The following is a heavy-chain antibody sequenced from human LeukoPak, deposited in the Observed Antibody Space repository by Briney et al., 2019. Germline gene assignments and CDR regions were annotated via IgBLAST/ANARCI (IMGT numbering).Heavy chain of an antibody. CDR2: ISSGT. CDR3: AKQPILSGYYSSNYYYYGMDV. J-gene: IGHJ6*02. Sequence: GGSLRLSCAASGFTFSDYYMSWIRQAPGKGLEWAAYISSGTYYADSVKGRFTISRDNAKNSLYLQMNSLRAEDTAVYYCAKQPILSGYYSSNYYYYGMDVWGQGTTVTVSS. D-gene: IGHD3-9*01. V-gene: IGHV3-11*01. CDR1: GFTFSDYY.